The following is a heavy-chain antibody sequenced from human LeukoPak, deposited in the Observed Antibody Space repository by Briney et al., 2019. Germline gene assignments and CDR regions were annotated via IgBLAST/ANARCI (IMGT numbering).Heavy chain of an antibody. J-gene: IGHJ4*02. Sequence: PSETLSLTCTVSGGSISSSSYYWGWIRQPPGKGLEWIGSIYYSGSTYYNPSLKSRVTISVDTSKNQFSLKLSSVTAADTAVYYCARFPTDSSGYYYQTFDYWGQGTLVTVSS. D-gene: IGHD3-22*01. V-gene: IGHV4-39*07. CDR2: IYYSGST. CDR1: GGSISSSSYY. CDR3: ARFPTDSSGYYYQTFDY.